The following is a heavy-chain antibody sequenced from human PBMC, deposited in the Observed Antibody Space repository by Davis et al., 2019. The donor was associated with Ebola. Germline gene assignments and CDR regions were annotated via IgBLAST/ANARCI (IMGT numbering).Heavy chain of an antibody. Sequence: ASVKVSCNASGYTFTGYYMRWVRQAPGQGLEWMRWISGYNGKTDYAQIVQGRVSMTVDTSTSTAYMELRSLRSDDTALYFCARADPGDPEDYWGQGTVVTVSS. CDR1: GYTFTGYY. J-gene: IGHJ4*02. V-gene: IGHV1-18*04. CDR3: ARADPGDPEDY. CDR2: ISGYNGKT.